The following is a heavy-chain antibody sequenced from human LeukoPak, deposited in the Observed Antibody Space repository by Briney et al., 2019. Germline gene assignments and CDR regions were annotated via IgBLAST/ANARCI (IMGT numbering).Heavy chain of an antibody. J-gene: IGHJ3*01. Sequence: SETLSLTCIVAGGSISVSNYYWGWIRQSPGKGLEWIGSIYYSGTTYFNPSLKSRVTISVDTSKNQFSLKLSSVTAADTALYYCATTTDFSSGYDKFDFWGQGTKVTVSS. CDR1: GGSISVSNYY. D-gene: IGHD3-3*01. CDR2: IYYSGTT. V-gene: IGHV4-39*07. CDR3: ATTTDFSSGYDKFDF.